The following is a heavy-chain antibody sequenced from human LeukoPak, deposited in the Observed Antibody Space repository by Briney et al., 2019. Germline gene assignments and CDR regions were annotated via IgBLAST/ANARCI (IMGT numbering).Heavy chain of an antibody. J-gene: IGHJ4*02. CDR3: ARSVVVRGAPIDY. CDR1: GGTFSSYT. CDR2: IIPILGIA. V-gene: IGHV1-69*02. D-gene: IGHD3-10*01. Sequence: GSSVKVPCKASGGTFSSYTISWVRQAPGQGLEWMGRIIPILGIANYAQKFQGRVTITADKSTSTAYMELSSLRSEDTAVYYCARSVVVRGAPIDYWGQGTLVTVSS.